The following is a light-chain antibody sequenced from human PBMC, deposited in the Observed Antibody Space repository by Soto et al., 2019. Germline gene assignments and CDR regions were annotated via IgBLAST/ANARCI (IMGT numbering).Light chain of an antibody. V-gene: IGKV3-11*01. CDR2: DAS. Sequence: IVLTQSPATLSLNPRERATLSCRASQSVSSYLAWYQQKPGQAPRLLIYDASNRATGIPARFSGSGSGTDFTLTISSLEPEDFAVYYCQQRSNFITFGHLTRLEIK. J-gene: IGKJ5*01. CDR3: QQRSNFIT. CDR1: QSVSSY.